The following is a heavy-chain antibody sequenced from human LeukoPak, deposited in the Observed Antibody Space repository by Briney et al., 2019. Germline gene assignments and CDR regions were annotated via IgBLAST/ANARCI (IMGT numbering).Heavy chain of an antibody. CDR2: TYYRSKWYN. J-gene: IGHJ5*02. D-gene: IGHD6-19*01. CDR3: AREVAVAGTPPVDWFDP. V-gene: IGHV6-1*01. CDR1: GDSVSSNSAA. Sequence: SQTLSLTCAISGDSVSSNSAAWNWIRQSPSRGLEWLGRTYYRSKWYNDYAVSVKSRITINPDTSKNQFSLQLNSVTPEDTAVYYCAREVAVAGTPPVDWFDPWGQGTLVTVSS.